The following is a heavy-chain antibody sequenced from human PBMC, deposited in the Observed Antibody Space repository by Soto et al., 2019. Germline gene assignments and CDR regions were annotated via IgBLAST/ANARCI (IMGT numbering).Heavy chain of an antibody. J-gene: IGHJ4*01. Sequence: SGPTLVNPTHTLTLTCTFSGLSFTTAGVAVGWIRQTPGGALEWLTLIYYNDDRRFSPSLKTRLTITGDTSKNQVVLSLTNVDPRDTATYFWAHSDAGYDIIYFGFWGHGIPVTVCS. D-gene: IGHD5-12*01. CDR3: AHSDAGYDIIYFGF. CDR1: GLSFTTAGVA. CDR2: IYYNDDR. V-gene: IGHV2-5*01.